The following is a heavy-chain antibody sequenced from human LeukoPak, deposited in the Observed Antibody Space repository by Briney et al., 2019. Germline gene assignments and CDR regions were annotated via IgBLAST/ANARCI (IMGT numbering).Heavy chain of an antibody. CDR2: ITADGGST. CDR1: GFTFRSYA. CDR3: ARGTYCTAGGCYSTFDS. Sequence: GGSLRLSCAVSGFTFRSYAMNWVRQAPGKGLEWVAAITADGGSTHYTTSVKGRFIISRDTPKNTLSLRMNNLRAEDTAVYFCARGTYCTAGGCYSTFDSWGQGTLVTVSS. D-gene: IGHD2-8*02. V-gene: IGHV3-23*01. J-gene: IGHJ4*02.